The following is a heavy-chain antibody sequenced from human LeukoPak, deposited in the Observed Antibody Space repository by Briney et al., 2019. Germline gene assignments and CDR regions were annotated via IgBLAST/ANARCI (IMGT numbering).Heavy chain of an antibody. CDR1: GGSINNGGYY. CDR3: ARQYSSGWYYFDY. V-gene: IGHV4-61*08. D-gene: IGHD6-19*01. Sequence: SETLSLTCTVSGGSINNGGYYWSWIRQHPGKGLEWIGYIYYSGSTNYNPSLKSRVTISVDTSKNQFSLKLSSVTAADTAVYYCARQYSSGWYYFDYWGQGTLVTVSS. J-gene: IGHJ4*02. CDR2: IYYSGST.